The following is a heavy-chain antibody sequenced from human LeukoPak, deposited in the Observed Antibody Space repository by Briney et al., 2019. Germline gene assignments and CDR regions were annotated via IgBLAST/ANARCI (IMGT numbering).Heavy chain of an antibody. D-gene: IGHD2-21*02. CDR3: ARGLASCGGDCYSGRYYYHAMDV. CDR1: GYSFTSRN. J-gene: IGHJ6*02. CDR2: INPSGGST. Sequence: ASVKVSCRASGYSFTSRNIYWVRQAPGQGLEWMGLINPSGGSTRYAQKFQGRVTMTSDTSTSTVDMELSSVRSEDTAAYFCARGLASCGGDCYSGRYYYHAMDVWGQGTTVTVSS. V-gene: IGHV1-46*01.